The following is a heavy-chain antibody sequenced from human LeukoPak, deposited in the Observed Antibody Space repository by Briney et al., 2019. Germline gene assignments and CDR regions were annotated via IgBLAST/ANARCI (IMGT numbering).Heavy chain of an antibody. Sequence: ASVKVSCKASGGTFSSYAISWVRQAPGQGLEWMGRIIPILGIANYAQKFQGRVTITADKSTSTAYMELSSLRSEDTAVYYCARVGTGGNSSRGYWGQGTLVTVSS. J-gene: IGHJ4*02. CDR2: IIPILGIA. V-gene: IGHV1-69*04. CDR1: GGTFSSYA. CDR3: ARVGTGGNSSRGY. D-gene: IGHD6-13*01.